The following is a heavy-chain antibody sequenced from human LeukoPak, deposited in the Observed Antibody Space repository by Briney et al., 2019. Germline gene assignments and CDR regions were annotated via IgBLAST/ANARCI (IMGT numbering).Heavy chain of an antibody. CDR1: GFTFSDYY. D-gene: IGHD3-3*01. V-gene: IGHV3-11*04. CDR3: ARDGAYDFWSGYYIEDYYYYMDV. J-gene: IGHJ6*03. CDR2: ISSSGSTI. Sequence: GGSLRLSCAASGFTFSDYYMSWIRQAPGKGLEWVSYISSSGSTIYYADSVKGRFTISRDNAKNSLYLQMNSLRAEDTAVYYCARDGAYDFWSGYYIEDYYYYMDVWGKGTTVTVSS.